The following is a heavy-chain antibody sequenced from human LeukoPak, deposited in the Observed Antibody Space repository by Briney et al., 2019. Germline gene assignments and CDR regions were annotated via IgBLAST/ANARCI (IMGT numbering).Heavy chain of an antibody. D-gene: IGHD1-7*01. CDR2: IYNSGYT. V-gene: IGHV4-39*01. J-gene: IGHJ4*02. CDR3: ARGTSTPYYFDF. Sequence: PSETLSLTCTVSGGSISSSNYYWGWIRQPPGKGLEWIGSIYNSGYTYYNPSLQSRVTISVDTSKNQFSVKVSSVTPTDTAVYYCARGTSTPYYFDFWGQGTLVTVSS. CDR1: GGSISSSNYY.